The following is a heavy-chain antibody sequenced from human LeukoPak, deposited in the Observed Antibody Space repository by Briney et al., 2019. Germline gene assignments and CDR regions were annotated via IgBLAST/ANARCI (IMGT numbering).Heavy chain of an antibody. V-gene: IGHV3-21*01. CDR2: ISISSNYI. CDR1: GFTFSNYN. CDR3: ARGGTPTHLPGH. Sequence: GGSLRLSCAASGFTFSNYNMNWVRQAPGKGLEWVSCISISSNYIYYPDSVKGRFTISRDNAKNTLYLQMDSLRAEDTALYYCARGGTPTHLPGHWGQGTLVTVSS. J-gene: IGHJ4*02. D-gene: IGHD1-1*01.